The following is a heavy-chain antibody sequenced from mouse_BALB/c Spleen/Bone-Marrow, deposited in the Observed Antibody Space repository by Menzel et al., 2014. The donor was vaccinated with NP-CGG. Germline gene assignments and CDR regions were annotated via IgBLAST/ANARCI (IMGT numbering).Heavy chain of an antibody. CDR1: GFSLTSYG. CDR3: ARDLSTMITTGFAY. J-gene: IGHJ3*01. V-gene: IGHV2-9*02. D-gene: IGHD2-4*01. CDR2: IWAGGST. Sequence: VMLVESGPGLVAPSQSLSITCTVSGFSLTSYGVHWVRQPPGKGLEWLGVIWAGGSTNYNSALMSRLSISKDNSKSQVFLKMNRLQTDDTAMYYCARDLSTMITTGFAYWGQGTLVTVSA.